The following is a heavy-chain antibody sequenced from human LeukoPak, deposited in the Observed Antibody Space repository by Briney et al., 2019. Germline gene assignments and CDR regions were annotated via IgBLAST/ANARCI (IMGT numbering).Heavy chain of an antibody. Sequence: GGSLRLSCAASGFVVSANYMSWVRQAPGKGLQWVSVFYSGGHAYHRGGTTYYADSVKGRFTISGDKSANTVYLQMHSLRLDDTAVYYCAHSYDSDSSGYHRPTAFWGQGTLVTVSS. CDR1: GFVVSANY. CDR2: FYSGGHAYHRGGTT. CDR3: AHSYDSDSSGYHRPTAF. J-gene: IGHJ4*02. D-gene: IGHD3-22*01. V-gene: IGHV3-53*05.